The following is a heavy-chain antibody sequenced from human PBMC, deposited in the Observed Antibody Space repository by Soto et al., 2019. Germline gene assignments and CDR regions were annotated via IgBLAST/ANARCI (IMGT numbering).Heavy chain of an antibody. D-gene: IGHD6-13*01. CDR1: GFTFSTYP. Sequence: QVQLVESGGGVVQPGRSLRLSCAASGFTFSTYPMHWVRQAPGKGLEWVAIILYDGSTEYYADSVKGRFTISRDNSEKTLYLQMNSLRPEDTAFYYCVKDESINWYSGHFRHWGQGTLVTVSS. CDR3: VKDESINWYSGHFRH. CDR2: ILYDGSTE. J-gene: IGHJ1*01. V-gene: IGHV3-30-3*01.